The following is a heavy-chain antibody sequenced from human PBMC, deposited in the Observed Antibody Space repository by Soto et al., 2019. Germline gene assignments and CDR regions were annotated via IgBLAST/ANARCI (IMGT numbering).Heavy chain of an antibody. Sequence: SVKVSCKASGGTFNNYAISWVRQAPGQGLEWVGRINPIFGKANYAQQFQGRVTITADDSTSTAYMELRSLRSEDTAVYYCARDTGTIFGTFARGLDVWGQGTTVTVSS. D-gene: IGHD3-3*01. CDR1: GGTFNNYA. CDR3: ARDTGTIFGTFARGLDV. J-gene: IGHJ6*02. CDR2: INPIFGKA. V-gene: IGHV1-69*13.